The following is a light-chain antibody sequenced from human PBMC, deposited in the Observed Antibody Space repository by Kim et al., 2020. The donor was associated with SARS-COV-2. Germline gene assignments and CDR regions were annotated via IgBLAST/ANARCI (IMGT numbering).Light chain of an antibody. CDR1: NSNRGTNY. CDR2: DND. V-gene: IGLV1-51*01. CDR3: GAWESRLNVEV. Sequence: TIPCLRRNSNRGTNYVAWYQQFPGTAPKLLIYDNDKRPSGIPDRFSGSKSGTSATLAITGLQPGDDADYYCGAWESRLNVEVFGGGTQLTVL. J-gene: IGLJ3*02.